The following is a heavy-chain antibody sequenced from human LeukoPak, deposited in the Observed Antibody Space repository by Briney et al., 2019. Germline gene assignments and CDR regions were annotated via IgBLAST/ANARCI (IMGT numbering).Heavy chain of an antibody. Sequence: PSETLSLTCTVSGGSISSSSYYWSWIRQPPGKGLEWIGYIYFSGSTSYNPSLKSRVTISVDRSKNQFSLKLSSVAAADTAVYYCARSYDTNFDYWSQGTLVTVSS. J-gene: IGHJ4*02. CDR1: GGSISSSSYY. V-gene: IGHV4-61*01. D-gene: IGHD3-3*01. CDR3: ARSYDTNFDY. CDR2: IYFSGST.